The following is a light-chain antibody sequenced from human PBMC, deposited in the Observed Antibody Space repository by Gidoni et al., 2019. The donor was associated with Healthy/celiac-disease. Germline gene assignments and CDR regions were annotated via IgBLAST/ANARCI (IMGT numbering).Light chain of an antibody. CDR2: AAS. CDR3: QQSSSTPPT. V-gene: IGKV1-39*01. Sequence: DIQMTQSPSSLSASVGDRVTITGRASQSISSYLNWYQQKPGNAPKLLIYAASSLQSGVPSRFSGSGSGTDFTLTISSLQPEDFAIYYCQQSSSTPPTFGQXTKVEIK. J-gene: IGKJ1*01. CDR1: QSISSY.